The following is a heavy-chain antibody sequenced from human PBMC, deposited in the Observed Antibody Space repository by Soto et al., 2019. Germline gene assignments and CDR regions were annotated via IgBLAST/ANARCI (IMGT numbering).Heavy chain of an antibody. CDR1: GDTFTGYY. J-gene: IGHJ3*01. Sequence: ASVKVSCKASGDTFTGYYMHWVRQAPGQGLEWMGWINPNSGGTNYAQKFQGWVTMTRDTSISTAYMELSRLRSDDTAVYYCAFVYRSSNDAFDLWAQGTMVPVSS. CDR2: INPNSGGT. V-gene: IGHV1-2*04. CDR3: AFVYRSSNDAFDL. D-gene: IGHD6-13*01.